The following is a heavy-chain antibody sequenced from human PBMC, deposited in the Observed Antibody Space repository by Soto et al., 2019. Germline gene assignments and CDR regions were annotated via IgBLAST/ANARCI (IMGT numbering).Heavy chain of an antibody. CDR2: ICHGGST. J-gene: IGHJ4*02. D-gene: IGHD6-13*01. V-gene: IGHV4-34*01. Sequence: SETLSLTCAVYGGSFSGYYWSWFRQPPGKGLEWIGHICHGGSTNYRPSLKSRVTIAVDTSKNQFSLKLSSVTAAATAVYYCATRHYAGNTFYSFFDSWGQGILVTVP. CDR3: ATRHYAGNTFYSFFDS. CDR1: GGSFSGYY.